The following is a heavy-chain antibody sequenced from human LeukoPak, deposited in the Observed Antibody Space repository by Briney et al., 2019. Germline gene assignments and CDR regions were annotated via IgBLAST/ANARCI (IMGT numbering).Heavy chain of an antibody. V-gene: IGHV3-48*01. J-gene: IGHJ4*02. CDR3: GRGGSKGRWFNY. CDR1: GFTFSSFS. CDR2: IHSTSSPI. D-gene: IGHD6-13*01. Sequence: GGSLRLSCAASGFTFSSFSMTWVRQAPGKGLEWISYIHSTSSPIYYADSVKGRFTVSRDNAKNSLYLQMNSLTAEDTAVYYCGRGGSKGRWFNYWGPGTLVTASS.